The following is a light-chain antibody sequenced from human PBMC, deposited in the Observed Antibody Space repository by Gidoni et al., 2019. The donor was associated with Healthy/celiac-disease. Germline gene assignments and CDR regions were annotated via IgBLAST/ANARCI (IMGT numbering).Light chain of an antibody. CDR2: WAS. V-gene: IGKV4-1*01. CDR1: QSVLYSSNNKNY. Sequence: DIVMTQSPDSLAVSLGERATINCESSQSVLYSSNNKNYLAWYQQKPGQPPKLLIYWASTRESGVPDRFSGSGSGTDFTLTISSLQAEDVAVYYCQQYYSTPQPTFGPGTKVDIK. J-gene: IGKJ3*01. CDR3: QQYYSTPQPT.